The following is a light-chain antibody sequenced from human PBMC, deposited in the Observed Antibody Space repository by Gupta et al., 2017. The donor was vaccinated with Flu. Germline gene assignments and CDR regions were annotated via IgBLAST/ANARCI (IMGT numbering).Light chain of an antibody. CDR2: GAS. CDR1: QSISSY. Sequence: SSLYASIGDRVTITCRASQSISSYLNWYKHRPGKAPKLLIYGASSWQSGVTSRFSGSGYGKDFTLTISKRQPEDFAPYYCQQIVSNPPITFGQRTRLEIK. J-gene: IGKJ5*01. V-gene: IGKV1-39*01. CDR3: QQIVSNPPIT.